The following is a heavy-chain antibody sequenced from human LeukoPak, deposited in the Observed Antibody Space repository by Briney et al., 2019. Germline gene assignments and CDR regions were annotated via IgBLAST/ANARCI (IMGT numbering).Heavy chain of an antibody. CDR3: ARDHESSGYPTSDY. J-gene: IGHJ4*02. D-gene: IGHD3-22*01. Sequence: PGGSLRLSCEASGFTFSSYIMTWVRQAPGKGLEWVSTIKGSAEATFYADSVKDRFTISRDNSKNTLYLQMNSLRADDTALYFCARDHESSGYPTSDYWGRGTLVTVSS. CDR1: GFTFSSYI. CDR2: IKGSAEAT. V-gene: IGHV3-23*01.